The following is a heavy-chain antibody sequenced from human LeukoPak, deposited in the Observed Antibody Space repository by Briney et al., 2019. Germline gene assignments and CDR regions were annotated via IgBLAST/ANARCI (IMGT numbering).Heavy chain of an antibody. CDR1: GGSISSHY. V-gene: IGHV4-59*11. Sequence: SETLSLTCTVSGGSISSHYWSWIRQPPGKGLEWIGYIYYSGSTNYNPSLKSRVTISVDTSKNQFSLKLSSVTAADTAVYYCARGGSSFDYWGQGTQVTVSS. J-gene: IGHJ4*02. CDR3: ARGGSSFDY. CDR2: IYYSGST. D-gene: IGHD6-6*01.